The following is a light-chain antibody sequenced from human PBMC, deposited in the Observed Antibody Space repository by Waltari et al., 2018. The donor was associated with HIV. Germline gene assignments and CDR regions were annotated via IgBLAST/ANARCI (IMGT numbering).Light chain of an antibody. CDR3: CSYSGSGTLYV. Sequence: QSALTQPRSVSGSPGQSVTLPCTGTSSDVGGYTFVSWYQHHPGKAPKLVISDVTNRPSGVPDRFSGSKSGNTASLTISGLQAEDEADYYCCSYSGSGTLYVFGTGTEVTVL. J-gene: IGLJ1*01. V-gene: IGLV2-11*01. CDR2: DVT. CDR1: SSDVGGYTF.